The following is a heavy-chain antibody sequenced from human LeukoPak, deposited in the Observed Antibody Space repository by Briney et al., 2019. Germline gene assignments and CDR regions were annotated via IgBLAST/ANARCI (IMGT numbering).Heavy chain of an antibody. CDR3: AKERQTGDYFTSDF. Sequence: PGGSLRLSCAASGFSFSTYTMNWVRQAPGKGLEWVSAINGRGDSTFYADSVKGQFTISRDNSKSTVYLQMTSLRADDTAVYYCAKERQTGDYFTSDFWGQGTLVTVSS. CDR1: GFSFSTYT. D-gene: IGHD4-17*01. CDR2: INGRGDST. V-gene: IGHV3-23*01. J-gene: IGHJ4*02.